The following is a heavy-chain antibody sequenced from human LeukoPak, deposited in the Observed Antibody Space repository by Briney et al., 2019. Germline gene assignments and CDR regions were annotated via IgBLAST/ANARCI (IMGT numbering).Heavy chain of an antibody. Sequence: GGSLRLSCAASGFTVSGNYMSWVRQAPGKGLEWVSLIYTGGSTYYADSVKGRFTISRDNSKNTLYLQMNSLRADDTAVYYCARGIRVTVTTPFNYWGQGTLSPSPQ. D-gene: IGHD4-23*01. V-gene: IGHV3-66*01. CDR2: IYTGGST. CDR3: ARGIRVTVTTPFNY. CDR1: GFTVSGNY. J-gene: IGHJ4*02.